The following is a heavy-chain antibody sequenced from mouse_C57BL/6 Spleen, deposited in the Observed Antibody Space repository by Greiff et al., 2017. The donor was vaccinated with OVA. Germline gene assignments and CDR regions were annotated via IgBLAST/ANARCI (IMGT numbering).Heavy chain of an antibody. CDR2: IYPGDGDT. CDR3: ARSDRSGYGGY. D-gene: IGHD3-2*02. V-gene: IGHV1-82*01. Sequence: QVQLQQSGPELVKPGASVKISCKASGYAFSSSWMNWVKQRPGKGLEWIGRIYPGDGDTNYNGKFKGKATLTADKSSSTAYMQLSSLTSEDSAVYFCARSDRSGYGGYWGQGTTLTVSS. CDR1: GYAFSSSW. J-gene: IGHJ2*01.